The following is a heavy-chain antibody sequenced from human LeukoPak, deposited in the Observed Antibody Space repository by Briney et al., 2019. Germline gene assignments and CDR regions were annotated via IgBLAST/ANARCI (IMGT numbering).Heavy chain of an antibody. CDR2: IFANGDIT. CDR3: AREFPPHCSSTSCYPDH. Sequence: GRSLRLSCAASGFTFSTYPKHWVRQAPGKGLEYVSTIFANGDITSYAASVKGRFTTSRDNSKNTVYLQMSSLRPEDTAVYYCAREFPPHCSSTSCYPDHWGQGTLVTVAS. D-gene: IGHD2-2*01. V-gene: IGHV3-64D*09. J-gene: IGHJ5*02. CDR1: GFTFSTYP.